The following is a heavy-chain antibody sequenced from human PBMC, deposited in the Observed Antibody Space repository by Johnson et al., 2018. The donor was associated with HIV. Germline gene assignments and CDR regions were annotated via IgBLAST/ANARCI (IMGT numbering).Heavy chain of an antibody. CDR1: GFTFDDYG. D-gene: IGHD5-18*01. CDR3: ARDFPLGYRWGNGFDI. J-gene: IGHJ3*02. CDR2: IYSAGSP. V-gene: IGHV3-66*02. Sequence: VQLVESGGGVVRPGGSLRLSCVASGFTFDDYGMSWVRQAPGKGLEWVSVIYSAGSPYYADSVKGRFNISRDRSNNPMYLQMNSLTPDDTAVYFCARDFPLGYRWGNGFDIWGQGTMVTVSP.